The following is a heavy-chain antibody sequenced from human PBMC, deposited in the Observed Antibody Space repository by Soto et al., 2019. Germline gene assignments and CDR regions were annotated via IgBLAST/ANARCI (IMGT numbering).Heavy chain of an antibody. CDR3: AREGSYSAYYFSQGIHLRDFDS. D-gene: IGHD5-12*01. Sequence: SETLSLTCTVSGGSINTFYWSWVRQPAGKGLEWIGRIFSSGSTSFNPSLESRVAMSVDTSKNHFSLNLSSVTAADMAVYYCAREGSYSAYYFSQGIHLRDFDSCGQGALLT. J-gene: IGHJ4*02. CDR1: GGSINTFY. V-gene: IGHV4-4*07. CDR2: IFSSGST.